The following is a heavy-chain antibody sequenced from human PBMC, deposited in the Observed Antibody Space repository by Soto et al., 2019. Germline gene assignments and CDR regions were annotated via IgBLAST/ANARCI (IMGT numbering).Heavy chain of an antibody. CDR3: ARDRCSGGSCYLDFDY. CDR1: GYTFTGYY. V-gene: IGHV1-2*04. D-gene: IGHD2-15*01. CDR2: INPNSGGT. J-gene: IGHJ4*02. Sequence: GGSLRLSCKASGYTFTGYYMHWVRQAPGQGLEWMGWINPNSGGTNYAQKFQGWVTMTRDTSISTAYMELSRLRSDDTAVYYCARDRCSGGSCYLDFDYWGQGTLVTVSS.